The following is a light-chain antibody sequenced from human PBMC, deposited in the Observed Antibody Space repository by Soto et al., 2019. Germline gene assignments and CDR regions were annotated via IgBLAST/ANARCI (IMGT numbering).Light chain of an antibody. V-gene: IGKV3-11*01. CDR1: QSVSTN. Sequence: EIVMTQSPTTLSVTPGERATLSCRASQSVSTNLAWYQQKPGQVPSLLIYDASNRATGIPARFSGSGSGTDFTLTISSLEPEDFAVYYCQQRSNWPITFGQGTRLEIK. J-gene: IGKJ5*01. CDR3: QQRSNWPIT. CDR2: DAS.